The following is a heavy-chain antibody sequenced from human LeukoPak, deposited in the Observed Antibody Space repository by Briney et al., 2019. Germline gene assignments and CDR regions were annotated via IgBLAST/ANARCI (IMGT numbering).Heavy chain of an antibody. Sequence: GGSLRLSCEASGFTFRTFWMSWVRQVPGKGLEWVANINQDGSEKYYVDSVRGRFTISRDNAKNSLYLQMNSLRDEDTALYYCARGGRVHFDYWGQGTLVTVSS. V-gene: IGHV3-7*01. CDR2: INQDGSEK. CDR1: GFTFRTFW. J-gene: IGHJ4*02. CDR3: ARGGRVHFDY.